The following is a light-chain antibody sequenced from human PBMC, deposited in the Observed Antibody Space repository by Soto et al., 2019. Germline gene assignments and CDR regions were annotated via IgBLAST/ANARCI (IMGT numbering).Light chain of an antibody. CDR1: SNDVGGYNY. CDR2: EVS. V-gene: IGLV2-14*01. J-gene: IGLJ1*01. Sequence: QSALTQPASVSGSPGQSITISCTGTSNDVGGYNYVSWYQQQPGKAPKLIIYEVSHRPSGISNRFSGSKSGNTASLTISGLKVDVEADYYCSSHSATSPYVFGTGTKLTVL. CDR3: SSHSATSPYV.